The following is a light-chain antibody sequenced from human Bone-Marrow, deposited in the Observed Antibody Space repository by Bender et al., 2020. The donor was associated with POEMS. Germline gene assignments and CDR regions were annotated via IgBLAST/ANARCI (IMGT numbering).Light chain of an antibody. Sequence: QPVLTQPPSVSGAPGQRVTISCTGTSSNIGANYDVHWYQQFPGTSPKLLIYANGHRPSGVPDRFSGSKSGMSASLAITGLQAEDEALYYCSAWDDSLSGWVFGTGTKVSVL. CDR1: SSNIGANYD. CDR2: ANG. V-gene: IGLV1-40*01. CDR3: SAWDDSLSGWV. J-gene: IGLJ1*01.